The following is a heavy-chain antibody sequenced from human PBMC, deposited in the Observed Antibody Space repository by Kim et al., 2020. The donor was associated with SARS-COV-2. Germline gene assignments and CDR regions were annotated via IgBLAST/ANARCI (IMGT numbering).Heavy chain of an antibody. CDR2: VYYSGST. Sequence: SETLSLTCTVSGASISDSNYFWAWIRQSPGKGLDWIGTVYYSGSTYYNPSLQSRVAVSIDTSKNQFFLTLRFVTAADTAVYYCARLEVSMSGLVITPRVALDFWGQGMLVTVSS. V-gene: IGHV4-39*01. J-gene: IGHJ4*02. CDR1: GASISDSNYF. D-gene: IGHD3-3*01. CDR3: ARLEVSMSGLVITPRVALDF.